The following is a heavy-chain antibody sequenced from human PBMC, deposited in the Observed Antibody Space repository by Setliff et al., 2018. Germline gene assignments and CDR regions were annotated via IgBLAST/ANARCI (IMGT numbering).Heavy chain of an antibody. Sequence: SVKVSCKASGGTFSSYGISWVRQAPGQGLEWLGGTIPNFGTTNYAQEFQGRVTIITDESTSTAYTELSSLRFEDTAVYYCAREGVDTRSSTDYRYYMDLWGEGTTVTVSS. CDR3: AREGVDTRSSTDYRYYMDL. CDR2: TIPNFGTT. V-gene: IGHV1-69*05. CDR1: GGTFSSYG. D-gene: IGHD5-18*01. J-gene: IGHJ6*03.